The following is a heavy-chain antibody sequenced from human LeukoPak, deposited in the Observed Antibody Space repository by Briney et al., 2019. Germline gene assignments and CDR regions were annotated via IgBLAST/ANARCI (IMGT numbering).Heavy chain of an antibody. D-gene: IGHD3-10*01. CDR3: ARAPYCSSTSCRIITMVRGVTLDDPYFDY. CDR1: GFTFSSYS. V-gene: IGHV3-21*01. Sequence: GGSLRLSCAASGFTFSSYSMNWVRQAPGKGLEWVSSISSSSYIYYADSVKGRFTISRDNAKNSLYLQMNSLRAEDTAVYYCARAPYCSSTSCRIITMVRGVTLDDPYFDYWGQGTLVTVSS. J-gene: IGHJ4*02. CDR2: ISSSSYI.